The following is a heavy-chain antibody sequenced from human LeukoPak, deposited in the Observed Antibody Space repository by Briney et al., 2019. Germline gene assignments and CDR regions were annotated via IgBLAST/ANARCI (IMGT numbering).Heavy chain of an antibody. J-gene: IGHJ4*02. D-gene: IGHD6-13*01. CDR1: GYTFTDQW. Sequence: ASVKVSCKASGYTFTDQWIHWVRQASGQGLEWVGWINPNSGGTSYAETFEGRIAMTTDTSINTAYMEMNRLTSDDTAVYYCARAHSSLRLYHFDYWGQGTLVTVSS. CDR3: ARAHSSLRLYHFDY. CDR2: INPNSGGT. V-gene: IGHV1-2*02.